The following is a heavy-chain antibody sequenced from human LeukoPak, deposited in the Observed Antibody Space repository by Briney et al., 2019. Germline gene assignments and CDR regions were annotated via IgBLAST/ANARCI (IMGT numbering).Heavy chain of an antibody. CDR3: ARVVGVLDCYYYGMDV. CDR2: ISGNGGGK. Sequence: GGSLRLSCAASGLTFDDYATHWVRHAPGKGLEWDSAISGNGGGKGYADSVKVRFAISRDNANNPLYLQMNSLRAEETAVYYCARVVGVLDCYYYGMDVWGQGTTVTVSS. V-gene: IGHV3-9*01. J-gene: IGHJ6*02. CDR1: GLTFDDYA.